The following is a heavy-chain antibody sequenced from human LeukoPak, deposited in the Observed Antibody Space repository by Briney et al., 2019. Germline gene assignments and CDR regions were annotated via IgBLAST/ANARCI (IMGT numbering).Heavy chain of an antibody. V-gene: IGHV4-59*01. D-gene: IGHD3-22*01. J-gene: IGHJ4*02. Sequence: SEILSLTGTVSGGSTSSYYWSWIRQPPRKGLEMIGYISSSGSTNYNPSLKSRVTISVDTSKNPFSLKLSSVTAADTAVYYCAGNYYDSSGPFSWRQGTLVTVSS. CDR3: AGNYYDSSGPFS. CDR2: ISSSGST. CDR1: GGSTSSYY.